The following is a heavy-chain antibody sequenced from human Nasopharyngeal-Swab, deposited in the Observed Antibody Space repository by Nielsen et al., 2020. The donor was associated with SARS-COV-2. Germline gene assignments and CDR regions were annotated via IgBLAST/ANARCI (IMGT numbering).Heavy chain of an antibody. CDR2: IHYIGST. CDR3: ARGPPTYCGSHCSLDY. V-gene: IGHV4-30-4*01. CDR1: GGSISSGDHY. J-gene: IGHJ4*02. D-gene: IGHD2-21*02. Sequence: LRLSCTVPGGSISSGDHYWSWIRQPPGKGLQWIGHIHYIGSTNYNPSLKSRVTISVDTSKNQFSLKLSSVTAADTAVYYCARGPPTYCGSHCSLDYWGQGTLATVSS.